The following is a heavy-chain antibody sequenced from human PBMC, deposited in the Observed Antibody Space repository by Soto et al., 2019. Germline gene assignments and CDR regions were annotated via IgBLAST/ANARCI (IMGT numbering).Heavy chain of an antibody. Sequence: TLTLTCSVSGGSISGSYWSWIRQSPGKGLEWLGYVYYTGSTNYSPSLRSRVSISVDTSKNEFSLRLSSVTAADTAVYFCARSVAVPGAHIDYWGQGTQVTVSS. V-gene: IGHV4-59*01. CDR1: GGSISGSY. D-gene: IGHD6-19*01. CDR3: ARSVAVPGAHIDY. J-gene: IGHJ4*02. CDR2: VYYTGST.